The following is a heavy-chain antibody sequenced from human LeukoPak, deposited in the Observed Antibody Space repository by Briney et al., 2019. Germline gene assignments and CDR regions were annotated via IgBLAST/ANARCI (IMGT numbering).Heavy chain of an antibody. D-gene: IGHD6-13*01. V-gene: IGHV3-11*01. J-gene: IGHJ6*02. CDR2: ISSSGSTI. Sequence: GGSLRLSCAASGFTFSDYYMSWIRQAPGKGLEWVSYISSSGSTIYYADSVKGRFTISRDNAKNSLYLQMNSLRAEDTAVYYCARAGDSSSWYGGYYYYGMDVWGQGTTVTVSS. CDR3: ARAGDSSSWYGGYYYYGMDV. CDR1: GFTFSDYY.